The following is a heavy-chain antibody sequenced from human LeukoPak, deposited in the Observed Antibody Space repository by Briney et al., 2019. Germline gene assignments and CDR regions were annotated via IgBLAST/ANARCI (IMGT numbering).Heavy chain of an antibody. CDR1: GGSISTSSYY. D-gene: IGHD3-10*01. CDR3: ARGYYYVSGSYSFFDY. J-gene: IGHJ4*02. V-gene: IGHV4-39*01. CDR2: IYYTGTT. Sequence: PSETLSLTCTVSGGSISTSSYYWGWLRQPPGRGLECIGTIYYTGTTYYNPSLKSRLTISVDTSKNQFSLKLSSVTAADTAVYYCARGYYYVSGSYSFFDYWGQGTLVTVSS.